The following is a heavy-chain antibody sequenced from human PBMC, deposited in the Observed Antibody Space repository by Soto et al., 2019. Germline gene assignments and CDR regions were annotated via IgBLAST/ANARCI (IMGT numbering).Heavy chain of an antibody. V-gene: IGHV1-3*01. CDR2: INAGNGNT. CDR1: GYTFTSYA. CDR3: ASDSGGMDV. J-gene: IGHJ6*02. Sequence: ASVKVSCKASGYTFTSYALHWVRQAPGQRLEWMGWINAGNGNTKYSKKFQGRVTITRDTSASTAYMELSSLRSEDTAVYYCASDSGGMDVWGQGTTVTVSS.